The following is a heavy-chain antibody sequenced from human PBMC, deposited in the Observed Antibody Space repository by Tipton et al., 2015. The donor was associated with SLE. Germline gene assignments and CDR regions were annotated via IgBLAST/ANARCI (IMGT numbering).Heavy chain of an antibody. V-gene: IGHV4-59*08. D-gene: IGHD3-16*01. CDR3: ARQGPGGRAFDI. CDR1: GDSINGYY. CDR2: IYYTGST. Sequence: LRLSCTVSGDSINGYYWSWIRQPPWKGLEWIGYIYYTGSTNYNPSLKSRLTISVDTSKNQFSLKLSSVTAADTAIYYCARQGPGGRAFDIWGQGTMVTVSS. J-gene: IGHJ3*02.